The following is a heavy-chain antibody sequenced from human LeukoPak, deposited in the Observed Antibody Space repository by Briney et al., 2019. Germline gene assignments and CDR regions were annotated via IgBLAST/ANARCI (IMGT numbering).Heavy chain of an antibody. V-gene: IGHV1-2*02. D-gene: IGHD2-8*02. CDR3: ARPSLGTGATPSNY. J-gene: IGHJ4*02. CDR1: GYSFTAFY. CDR2: IHPRSGET. Sequence: ASVKISCKASGYSFTAFYIHWVRQAPGQGLEWMGWIHPRSGETNYAYKFRGRVTMTRDTSISTTYMDLGSLGSDDTAVYYCARPSLGTGATPSNYWGQGTLVTVSS.